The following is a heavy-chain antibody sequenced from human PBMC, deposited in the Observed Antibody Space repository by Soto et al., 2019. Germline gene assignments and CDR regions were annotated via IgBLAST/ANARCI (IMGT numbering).Heavy chain of an antibody. D-gene: IGHD2-15*01. V-gene: IGHV3-7*05. CDR3: AKSRGGTANGLDV. Sequence: AGGSLRLSCVGSGFTFSSYWMTWVRQAPGKGLEWVANIKEDGSSTSYADSVKGRFTISRDNAKNSLYLQMNSLSAEDTALYHCAKSRGGTANGLDVWGQGTTVTVSS. J-gene: IGHJ6*02. CDR2: IKEDGSST. CDR1: GFTFSSYW.